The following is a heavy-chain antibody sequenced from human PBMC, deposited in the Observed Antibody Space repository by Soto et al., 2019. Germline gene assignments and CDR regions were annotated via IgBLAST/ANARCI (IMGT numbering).Heavy chain of an antibody. CDR1: GFTFSSYA. Sequence: GGSLRLSCAASGFTFSSYAMSWVRQAPGKGLEWVSAISGNGDNTYYADSVKGRFTISRDNSKNTVYLQMNSLRADDTAVYFCAKDGITMIVVVISMDVWGQGTTVTVSS. CDR2: ISGNGDNT. CDR3: AKDGITMIVVVISMDV. J-gene: IGHJ6*02. V-gene: IGHV3-23*01. D-gene: IGHD3-22*01.